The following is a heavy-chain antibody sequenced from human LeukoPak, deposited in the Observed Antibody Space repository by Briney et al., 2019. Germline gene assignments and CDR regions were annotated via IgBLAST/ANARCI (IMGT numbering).Heavy chain of an antibody. CDR2: IIPILGIA. D-gene: IGHD1-26*01. CDR3: ARETGIVGATANFDY. V-gene: IGHV1-69*04. Sequence: SVKVSCKASGGTFSSYAISWVRQAPGQGLEWVGRIIPILGIANYAQKFQGRVTITADKSTSTAYMELSSLRSEDTAVYYCARETGIVGATANFDYWGQGTLVTVSS. J-gene: IGHJ4*02. CDR1: GGTFSSYA.